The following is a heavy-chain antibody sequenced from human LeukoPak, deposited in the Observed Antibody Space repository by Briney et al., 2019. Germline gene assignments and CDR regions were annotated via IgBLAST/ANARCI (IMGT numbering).Heavy chain of an antibody. J-gene: IGHJ5*02. Sequence: SETLSLTCTVSGGSISSSSYYWGWIRQPPGKGLEWIGSIYYSGSTYYNPSLKSRVTISGDTSKNQFSLKLSSVTAADTAVYYCAREARYYGSGSYYGWFDPWGQGTLVTVSS. CDR2: IYYSGST. CDR1: GGSISSSSYY. D-gene: IGHD3-10*01. V-gene: IGHV4-39*07. CDR3: AREARYYGSGSYYGWFDP.